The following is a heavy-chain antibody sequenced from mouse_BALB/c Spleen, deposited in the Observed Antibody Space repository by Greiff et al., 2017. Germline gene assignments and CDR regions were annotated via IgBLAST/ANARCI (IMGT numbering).Heavy chain of an antibody. Sequence: QVQLQQPGAELVKPGASVKLSCKASGYTFTSYWMHWVKQRPGQGLEWIGEINPSNGRTNYNEKFKSKATLTVDKSSSTAYMQLSSLTSEDSAVYYCAFSYYYGSSYMYFDVWGAGTTVTVSS. J-gene: IGHJ1*01. CDR1: GYTFTSYW. CDR3: AFSYYYGSSYMYFDV. CDR2: INPSNGRT. D-gene: IGHD1-1*01. V-gene: IGHV1S81*02.